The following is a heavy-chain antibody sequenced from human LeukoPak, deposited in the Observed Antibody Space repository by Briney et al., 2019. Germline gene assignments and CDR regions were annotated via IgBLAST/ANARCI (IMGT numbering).Heavy chain of an antibody. CDR2: IYYSGST. Sequence: SETLSLTCTVSGGSISSYYWSWIRQPPGKGLEWIGYIYYSGSTNYNPSLKSRVTVSVDTSKNQFSLKLSSVTAADTAVYYCARDLDYTFFDSWGQGTLVTVSS. V-gene: IGHV4-59*12. D-gene: IGHD4-11*01. J-gene: IGHJ4*02. CDR1: GGSISSYY. CDR3: ARDLDYTFFDS.